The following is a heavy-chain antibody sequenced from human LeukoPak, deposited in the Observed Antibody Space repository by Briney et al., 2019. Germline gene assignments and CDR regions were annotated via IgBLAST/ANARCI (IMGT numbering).Heavy chain of an antibody. CDR1: GYTFTDYY. D-gene: IGHD1-26*01. Sequence: ASVKVSCKASGYTFTDYYMHWVRQAPGQGLEWMGRINPYSGGTNYAQKFQGRVTMTRDTSISTAYMELSRLTSDDTAVYYCAPSGTYFDYWGQGTLVTVSS. CDR3: APSGTYFDY. J-gene: IGHJ4*02. V-gene: IGHV1-2*06. CDR2: INPYSGGT.